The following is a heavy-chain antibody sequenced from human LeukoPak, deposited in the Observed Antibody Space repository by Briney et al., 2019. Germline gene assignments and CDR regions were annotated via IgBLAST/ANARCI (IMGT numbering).Heavy chain of an antibody. D-gene: IGHD5-24*01. V-gene: IGHV3-48*04. Sequence: GGSLRLSCAASGFTFSSYSMNWVRQAPGKGLEWVSYISSSSSTIYYADSVKGRFTISRDNAKNSLYLQMNSLRAEDTAVYYCASSRYPAPRDGPFDYWGQGTLVTVSS. J-gene: IGHJ4*02. CDR1: GFTFSSYS. CDR3: ASSRYPAPRDGPFDY. CDR2: ISSSSSTI.